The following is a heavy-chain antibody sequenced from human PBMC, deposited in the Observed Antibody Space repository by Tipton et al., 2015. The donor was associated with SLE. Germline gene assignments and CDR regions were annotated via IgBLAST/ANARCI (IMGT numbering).Heavy chain of an antibody. CDR2: IYHSGST. D-gene: IGHD3-16*02. J-gene: IGHJ5*02. CDR3: ARVVIAPRWFDP. V-gene: IGHV4-38-2*01. Sequence: TLSLTCAVSGYSISSGYYWGWIRQPPGKGLEWIGGIYHSGSTYYNPSLKSRVTISVDTSKNQFSLKLSSVTAADTAVYYCARVVIAPRWFDPWGQGTLVTVSS. CDR1: GYSISSGYY.